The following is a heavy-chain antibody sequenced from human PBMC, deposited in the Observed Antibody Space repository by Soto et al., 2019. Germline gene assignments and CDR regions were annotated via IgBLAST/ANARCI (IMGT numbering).Heavy chain of an antibody. Sequence: EAQLVESGGGLVQPGRSLRLSCVASGFTFDDYAIHWVRHAPGKGLEWVSGISWNGAATGYADSVKCRFTISRDNAKNSLYLQMSSLRTEDTAIYYCANLPLYGSGFDCWGQGTLVTVSS. J-gene: IGHJ4*02. D-gene: IGHD3-10*01. CDR3: ANLPLYGSGFDC. CDR1: GFTFDDYA. CDR2: ISWNGAAT. V-gene: IGHV3-9*01.